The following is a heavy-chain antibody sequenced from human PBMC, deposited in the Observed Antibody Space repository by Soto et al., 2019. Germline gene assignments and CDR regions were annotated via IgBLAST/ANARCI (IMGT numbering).Heavy chain of an antibody. Sequence: PSETLSLTCTVSGGSISSSSYYWGWIRQPPGKGLEWIGSIYYSGSAYYNPSLKSRVTISVDTSKNQFSLKLSSVTAADTAVYYCARATRNYDFWSGPYYMDVWGKGTTVTVSS. CDR3: ARATRNYDFWSGPYYMDV. V-gene: IGHV4-39*01. CDR1: GGSISSSSYY. CDR2: IYYSGSA. J-gene: IGHJ6*03. D-gene: IGHD3-3*01.